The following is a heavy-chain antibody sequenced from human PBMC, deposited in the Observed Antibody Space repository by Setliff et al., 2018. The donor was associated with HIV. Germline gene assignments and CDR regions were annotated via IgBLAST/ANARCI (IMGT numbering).Heavy chain of an antibody. V-gene: IGHV3-23*01. CDR1: GFTFSSHV. J-gene: IGHJ3*02. CDR3: AKLLFFAFHT. CDR2: ITQGGDSA. D-gene: IGHD3-3*01. Sequence: GALRLSCATSGFTFSSHVMGWVRQAPGKGLEWVSVITQGGDSAYYADSVQGRFTISKDHSKNTLYLQMNSLRAEDTAMYYCAKLLFFAFHTWGQGTMVTVSS.